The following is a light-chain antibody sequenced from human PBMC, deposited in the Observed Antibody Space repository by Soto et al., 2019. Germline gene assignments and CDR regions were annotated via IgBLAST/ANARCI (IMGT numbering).Light chain of an antibody. Sequence: DIQMTQSPSTLSASVGDRVTITCRASQSINSWLAWYHQKPGKAPKLLIYDASSLESGVPSRFSGSGSGTEFTLAISGLQSDDFATYSCQQYNTYWTFGPGTKVDIK. CDR3: QQYNTYWT. CDR1: QSINSW. J-gene: IGKJ1*01. CDR2: DAS. V-gene: IGKV1-5*01.